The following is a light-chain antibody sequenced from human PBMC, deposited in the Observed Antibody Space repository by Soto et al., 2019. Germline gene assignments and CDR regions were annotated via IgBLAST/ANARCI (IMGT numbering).Light chain of an antibody. J-gene: IGKJ2*01. V-gene: IGKV1-39*01. CDR1: QTITGY. CDR2: AAS. CDR3: QQSHGIPYT. Sequence: DIQMTQSPSSLSASVGDRVTITCRASQTITGYLNWYQQSPGKAPKLLIYAASSLQSGVPSRFSGSGSGTDFTLTINSLQPEDFATYYCQQSHGIPYTFGQGTKLEIK.